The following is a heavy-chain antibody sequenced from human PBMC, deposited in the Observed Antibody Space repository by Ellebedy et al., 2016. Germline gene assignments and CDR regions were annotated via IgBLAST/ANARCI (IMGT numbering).Heavy chain of an antibody. CDR3: ARSEGFGELYYYYGMDV. Sequence: SETLSLTCTVSGGSISSYYWSWIRQPPGKGLEWIGYIYYSGSTNYNPSPKSRVTISVDTSKNQFSLKLSSVTAADTAVYYCARSEGFGELYYYYGMDVWGQGTTVTVSS. D-gene: IGHD3-10*01. CDR2: IYYSGST. J-gene: IGHJ6*02. V-gene: IGHV4-59*01. CDR1: GGSISSYY.